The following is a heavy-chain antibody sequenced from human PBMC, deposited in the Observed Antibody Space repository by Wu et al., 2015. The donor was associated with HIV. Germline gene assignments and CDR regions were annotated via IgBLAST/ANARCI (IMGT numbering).Heavy chain of an antibody. CDR1: GYSLTELS. CDR3: ATIYYYSSGSPLGWGYFDY. Sequence: QVHLVQSGTEVKKPGASVSISCKVSGYSLTELSIHWVRQAPGKGLEWLGGFDPEDAETIYAQKFQGRVIMTEDTSTDTAYMELSSLRSEDTAIYYCATIYYYSSGSPLGWGYFDYWGQGTLVTVSS. D-gene: IGHD3-10*01. V-gene: IGHV1-24*01. J-gene: IGHJ4*02. CDR2: FDPEDAET.